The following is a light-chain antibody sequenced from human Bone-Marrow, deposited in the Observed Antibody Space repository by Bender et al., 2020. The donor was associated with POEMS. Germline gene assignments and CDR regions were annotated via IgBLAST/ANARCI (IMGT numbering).Light chain of an antibody. CDR1: SSNIGTNP. V-gene: IGLV1-44*01. CDR2: INN. J-gene: IGLJ3*02. CDR3: AAWEDSLNGWV. Sequence: QSVLTQPPSASGTPGQRVTISCSGSSSNIGTNPVNWYQQLPGTAPKLLIYINNQRPSGVPDRFSGSKSGTSAYLAIRGMQSEEGADYYCAAWEDSLNGWVFGGGTKLTVL.